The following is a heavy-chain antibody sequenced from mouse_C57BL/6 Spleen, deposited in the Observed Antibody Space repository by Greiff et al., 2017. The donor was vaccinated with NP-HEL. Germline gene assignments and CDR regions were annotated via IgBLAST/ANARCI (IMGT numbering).Heavy chain of an antibody. CDR3: TTPIYYGDFDY. CDR2: IDPENGDT. V-gene: IGHV14-4*01. Sequence: EVQLQQSGAELVRPGASVKLSCTASGFNIKDDYMHWVKQRPEQGLEWIGWIDPENGDTEYASKFQGKATITADTSSNTAYLQLSSLTSEDTAVYYCTTPIYYGDFDYWGQGTTLTGAS. J-gene: IGHJ2*01. D-gene: IGHD1-1*01. CDR1: GFNIKDDY.